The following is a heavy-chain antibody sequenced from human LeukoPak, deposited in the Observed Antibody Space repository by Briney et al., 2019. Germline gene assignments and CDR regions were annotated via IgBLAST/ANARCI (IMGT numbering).Heavy chain of an antibody. CDR3: AKTAARDYDSSGYSFDY. CDR2: ISPIFGTA. Sequence: SVKVSCKASGGTFSSYAISWVRQAPGQGLEWMGGISPIFGTANYAQKFQGRVTITADESTSTAYMELSSLRSEDTAMYYCAKTAARDYDSSGYSFDYWGQGTLVTVSS. CDR1: GGTFSSYA. D-gene: IGHD3-22*01. V-gene: IGHV1-69*01. J-gene: IGHJ4*02.